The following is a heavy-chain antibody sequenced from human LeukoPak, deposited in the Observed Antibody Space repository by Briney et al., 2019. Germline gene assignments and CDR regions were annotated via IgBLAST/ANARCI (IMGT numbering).Heavy chain of an antibody. CDR1: GFTFDDYA. D-gene: IGHD6-13*01. V-gene: IGHV3-9*01. CDR2: ISWNSGSI. Sequence: GGSLSLSCAASGFTFDDYAMHWVRQAPGKGLEWVSGISWNSGSIGYADSVKGRFTISRDNAKNSLYLQMNSLRAEDTALYYCAKGAAAGTGWIDYWGQGTLVTVSS. CDR3: AKGAAAGTGWIDY. J-gene: IGHJ4*02.